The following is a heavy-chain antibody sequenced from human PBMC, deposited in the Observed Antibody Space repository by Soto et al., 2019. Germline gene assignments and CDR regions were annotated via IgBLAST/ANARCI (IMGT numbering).Heavy chain of an antibody. D-gene: IGHD3-16*01. CDR1: GGSISSNSYY. Sequence: QLQLQESGPGLVKPSETLSLTCTVSGGSISSNSYYWAWIRQPPGKGLEWIGNIYYSGTTYYNPSLKNRVTISVDTSKNQFSLKLSSVTAADTAVYYCARHKGGYYSGVDVWGQGTTVTVSS. CDR3: ARHKGGYYSGVDV. J-gene: IGHJ6*02. CDR2: IYYSGTT. V-gene: IGHV4-39*01.